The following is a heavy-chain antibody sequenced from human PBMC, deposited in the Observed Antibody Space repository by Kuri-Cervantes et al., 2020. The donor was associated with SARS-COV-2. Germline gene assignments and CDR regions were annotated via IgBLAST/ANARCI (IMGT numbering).Heavy chain of an antibody. Sequence: GESLKISCAASGFTFSTYSMSWVRQAPGEGLEWVSSISSSSSYIYYADSVKGRFTISRDNAKNSLYLQMSSLRAEDTAVYYCARDLRLGKSLDYWGQGTLVTVSS. CDR1: GFTFSTYS. CDR3: ARDLRLGKSLDY. J-gene: IGHJ4*02. V-gene: IGHV3-21*01. CDR2: ISSSSSYI. D-gene: IGHD7-27*01.